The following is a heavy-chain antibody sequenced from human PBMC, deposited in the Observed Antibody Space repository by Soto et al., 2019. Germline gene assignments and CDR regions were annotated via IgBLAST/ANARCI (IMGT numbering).Heavy chain of an antibody. J-gene: IGHJ6*03. CDR3: ARIPFEYSYGYYYYYMDV. CDR1: GYSFTSYW. Sequence: GGSLRLSCKGSGYSFTSYWIGWVRQMPGKGLEWMGIIYPGDSDTRYSPSFQGQVTISADKSISTAYLQWSSLKASVTAMYYCARIPFEYSYGYYYYYMDVWGKGTTVTVSS. V-gene: IGHV5-51*01. D-gene: IGHD5-18*01. CDR2: IYPGDSDT.